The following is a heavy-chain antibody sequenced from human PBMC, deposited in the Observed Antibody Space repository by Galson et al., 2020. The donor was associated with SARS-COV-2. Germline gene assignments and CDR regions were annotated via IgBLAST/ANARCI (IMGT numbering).Heavy chain of an antibody. CDR1: GGSISTSSFY. Sequence: ASETLSLTCTVSGGSISTSSFYWGWIRQPPGKGLEWIGSIHYSGSTYDNPSLKSRVTISVDTSKNQFSLKLSSVTAADTAVYYCARHYSITIPISGAFDVWGQGTMVTVSS. CDR2: IHYSGST. V-gene: IGHV4-39*01. D-gene: IGHD3-9*01. CDR3: ARHYSITIPISGAFDV. J-gene: IGHJ3*01.